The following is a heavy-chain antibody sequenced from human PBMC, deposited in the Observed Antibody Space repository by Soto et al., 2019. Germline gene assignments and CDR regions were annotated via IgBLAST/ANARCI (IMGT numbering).Heavy chain of an antibody. CDR1: GYTFTGYH. CDR2: INPNSGDT. CDR3: ATSGSCSSNSYYAFDI. J-gene: IGHJ3*02. D-gene: IGHD2-2*01. Sequence: QVQLVQSGAEVKKPGASVKVSCKASGYTFTGYHIHWVRQAPGQGLEWMGWINPNSGDTKYAQNFQGWVTMTRATSISTASMELSRLRSDDTAVYYCATSGSCSSNSYYAFDIWGQGTMVTVSS. V-gene: IGHV1-2*04.